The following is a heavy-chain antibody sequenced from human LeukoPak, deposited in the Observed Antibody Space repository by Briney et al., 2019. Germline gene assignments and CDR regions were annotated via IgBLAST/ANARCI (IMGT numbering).Heavy chain of an antibody. J-gene: IGHJ6*02. Sequence: PGGSLRLSCAASGFTFSDYYMSWIRQAPGKGVEWVSYISSSGSTIYYADSVKGRFTISRDNAKNSLYLQMNSLRAEDTAVYYCAREKIVVVPAARAYYYYYGMDVWGQGTTITVSS. D-gene: IGHD2-2*01. CDR1: GFTFSDYY. CDR2: ISSSGSTI. V-gene: IGHV3-11*01. CDR3: AREKIVVVPAARAYYYYYGMDV.